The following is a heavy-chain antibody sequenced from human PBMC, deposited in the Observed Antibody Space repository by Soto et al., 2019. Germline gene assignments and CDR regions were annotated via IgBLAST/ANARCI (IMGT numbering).Heavy chain of an antibody. D-gene: IGHD2-15*01. CDR1: GYTYTSYD. CDR3: ARGRYCSGGSCPVFDI. Sequence: YCKSAGYTYTSYDINGVGQATRQGLEWMGWMNPNSGNTGYAQKFQGRVTMTRNTSISTAYMELSSLRSEDTAVYYCARGRYCSGGSCPVFDIWGQGTMVTVSS. J-gene: IGHJ3*02. V-gene: IGHV1-8*01. CDR2: MNPNSGNT.